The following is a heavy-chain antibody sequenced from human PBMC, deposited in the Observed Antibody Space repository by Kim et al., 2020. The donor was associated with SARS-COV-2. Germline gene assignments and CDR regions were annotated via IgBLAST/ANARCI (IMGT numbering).Heavy chain of an antibody. Sequence: GGSLRLSCAASGFTFSSYCMHWVRQAPGKGLEWVAAIWYDGSNKYYTDSVKGRFTISRDNSKNTLYLQMNSLRAEDTAVYYCAKGEWYASWSYYYDYWGQGTLVTVSS. CDR3: AKGEWYASWSYYYDY. CDR1: GFTFSSYC. V-gene: IGHV3-33*06. J-gene: IGHJ4*02. D-gene: IGHD3-10*01. CDR2: IWYDGSNK.